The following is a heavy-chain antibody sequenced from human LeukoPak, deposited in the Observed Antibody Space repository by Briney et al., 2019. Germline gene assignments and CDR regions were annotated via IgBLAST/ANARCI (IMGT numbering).Heavy chain of an antibody. V-gene: IGHV1-69*13. CDR1: GYTFTGYY. J-gene: IGHJ5*02. CDR2: IIPIFGTA. CDR3: ASSYLAAAGTEFWFDP. Sequence: SVKVSCKASGYTFTGYYMHWVRQAPGQGLEWMGGIIPIFGTANYAQKFQGRVTITADESTSTAYMELSSLRSEDTAVYYCASSYLAAAGTEFWFDPWGQGTLVTVSS. D-gene: IGHD6-13*01.